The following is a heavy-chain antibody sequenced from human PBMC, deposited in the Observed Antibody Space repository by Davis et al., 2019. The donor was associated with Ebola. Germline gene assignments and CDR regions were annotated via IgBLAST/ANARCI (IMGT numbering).Heavy chain of an antibody. D-gene: IGHD3-16*01. CDR3: AKSQYMGAYYYYYGMDV. CDR1: GFTFSSYA. V-gene: IGHV3-30-3*01. Sequence: GGSLRLSCAASGFTFSSYAMRWVRQAPGKGLEWVASISYDENKDYYADSGQGRFTISRDNSKNTLYLQMNSLRAEDTAVYYCAKSQYMGAYYYYYGMDVWGQGTTVTVSS. CDR2: ISYDENKD. J-gene: IGHJ6*02.